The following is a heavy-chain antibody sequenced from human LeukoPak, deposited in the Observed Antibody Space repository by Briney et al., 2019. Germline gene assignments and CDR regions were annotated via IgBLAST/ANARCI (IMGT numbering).Heavy chain of an antibody. J-gene: IGHJ3*02. Sequence: PGGSLRLSCAASGFTFSSYGMHWVRQAPGKGLEWVAVISYDGSNKYYVDSVKGRFTISRDNSKNTLYLQMNSLRAEDTAVYYCARDRDDYGDPRGAFDIWGQGTMVTVSS. D-gene: IGHD4-17*01. CDR1: GFTFSSYG. V-gene: IGHV3-30*03. CDR3: ARDRDDYGDPRGAFDI. CDR2: ISYDGSNK.